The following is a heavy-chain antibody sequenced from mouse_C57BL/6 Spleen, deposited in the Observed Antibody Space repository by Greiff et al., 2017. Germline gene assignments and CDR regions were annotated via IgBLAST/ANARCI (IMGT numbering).Heavy chain of an antibody. V-gene: IGHV5-15*01. D-gene: IGHD1-1*01. CDR1: GFTFSDYG. Sequence: DVHLVESGGGLVQPGGSLKLSCAASGFTFSDYGMAWVRQAPRKGPEWVAFISNLAYSIYYADTVTGRFTISRENAKNTLYLEMSSLRSEDTAMYYCARDYYGSPYAMDYWGQGTSVTVSS. J-gene: IGHJ4*01. CDR3: ARDYYGSPYAMDY. CDR2: ISNLAYSI.